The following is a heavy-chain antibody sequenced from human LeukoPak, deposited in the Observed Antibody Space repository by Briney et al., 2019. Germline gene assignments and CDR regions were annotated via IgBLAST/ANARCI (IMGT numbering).Heavy chain of an antibody. CDR3: AKHFPRTTYFDY. CDR2: ISGSGGST. Sequence: GGSLRLSCAASGFTFNSYAMSWVRQAPGKGLEWVSAISGSGGSTCYADSVKGRFTISRDNSKNTLYLQMNSLRAEDTAVYYCAKHFPRTTYFDYWGQGTLVTVSS. J-gene: IGHJ4*02. CDR1: GFTFNSYA. D-gene: IGHD3-3*02. V-gene: IGHV3-23*01.